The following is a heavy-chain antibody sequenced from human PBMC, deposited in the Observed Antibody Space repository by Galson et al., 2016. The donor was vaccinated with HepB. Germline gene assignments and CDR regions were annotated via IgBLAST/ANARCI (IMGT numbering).Heavy chain of an antibody. J-gene: IGHJ2*01. CDR1: GFSFSGYG. CDR2: IFSGGNNK. Sequence: SLRLSCATSGFSFSGYGMHWVRQAPGKGLEWVATIFSGGNNKYYAESVKGRFTVSRDNSKNTLYLQMNGLRVEDTAVYFCAKDDDASGFPPLYSGFFDHWGRGTLVTVSS. CDR3: AKDDDASGFPPLYSGFFDH. D-gene: IGHD3-22*01. V-gene: IGHV3-30*18.